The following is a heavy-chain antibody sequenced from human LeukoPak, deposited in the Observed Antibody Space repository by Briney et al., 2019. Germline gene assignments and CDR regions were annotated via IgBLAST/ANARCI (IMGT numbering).Heavy chain of an antibody. CDR1: GGSISSYY. D-gene: IGHD2-15*01. V-gene: IGHV4-4*07. CDR2: IYTSWST. CDR3: ARGVHLASRQAVHFDY. Sequence: PSETLSLTCTVSGGSISSYYWSWIRQPPGKGLEWIGRIYTSWSTNYNPSLKSRVTMSVDTSKNQFSLKLSSVTAADTAVYYCARGVHLASRQAVHFDYWGQGTLVTVSS. J-gene: IGHJ4*02.